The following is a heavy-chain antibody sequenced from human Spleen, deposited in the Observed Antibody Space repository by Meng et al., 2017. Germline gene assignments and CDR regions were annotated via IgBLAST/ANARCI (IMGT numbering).Heavy chain of an antibody. CDR1: GFTFIDSA. J-gene: IGHJ4*02. V-gene: IGHV3-73*01. D-gene: IGHD3-22*01. CDR2: IRSKPNNYAT. CDR3: AREMGNYYDSSTRAFDY. Sequence: DVQLVESGGALVQPGGSLKLSCAASGFTFIDSAMHWVRQASGKGLEWVGRIRSKPNNYATAYAASVNGRFTISRDNAKNTLYLQMNSLRAEDTAVYYCAREMGNYYDSSTRAFDYWGQGTLVTVSS.